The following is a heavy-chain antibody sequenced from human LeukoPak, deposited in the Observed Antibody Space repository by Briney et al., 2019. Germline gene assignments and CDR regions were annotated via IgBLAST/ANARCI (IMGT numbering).Heavy chain of an antibody. J-gene: IGHJ3*02. CDR2: IKQDGSEK. V-gene: IGHV3-7*01. CDR3: AKEGGDTGLDAFDI. D-gene: IGHD2-21*02. Sequence: GGSLRLSCAASGFTFSSYWMSWVRQGPGKGLEWVANIKQDGSEKYYADSVKGRFTISRDNSKNTLYLQMNSLRAEDTAVYYCAKEGGDTGLDAFDIWGQGTMVTVSS. CDR1: GFTFSSYW.